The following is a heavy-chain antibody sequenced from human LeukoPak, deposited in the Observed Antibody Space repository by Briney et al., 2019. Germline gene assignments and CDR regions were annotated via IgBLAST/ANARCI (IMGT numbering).Heavy chain of an antibody. CDR1: GFSFSSYW. CDR3: SGSLHY. V-gene: IGHV3-7*05. D-gene: IGHD6-25*01. J-gene: IGHJ4*02. CDR2: IKQDGSDK. Sequence: GGSLRLSCAVSGFSFSSYWMNWVRQAPGKGLEWVANIKQDGSDKYYVDSAKGRFTISRDNAKNSVFLQMNSLRAEDTAVYYCSGSLHYWGQGTLVTVSS.